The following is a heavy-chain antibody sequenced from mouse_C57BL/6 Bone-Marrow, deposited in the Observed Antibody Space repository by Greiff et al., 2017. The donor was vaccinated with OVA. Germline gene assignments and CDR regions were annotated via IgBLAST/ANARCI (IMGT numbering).Heavy chain of an antibody. J-gene: IGHJ3*01. CDR3: ARNVYYGREGCAY. CDR2: IWTGGGT. D-gene: IGHD1-2*01. V-gene: IGHV2-9-1*01. Sequence: QVQLKESGPGLVAPSQSLSITCTVSGFSLTSYAISWVRQPPGKGLEWLGVIWTGGGTNYNSAPYSRLSISKDNSKCQVFLKMDSLQTKDPARDYCARNVYYGREGCAYWGQGTLLTVSA. CDR1: GFSLTSYA.